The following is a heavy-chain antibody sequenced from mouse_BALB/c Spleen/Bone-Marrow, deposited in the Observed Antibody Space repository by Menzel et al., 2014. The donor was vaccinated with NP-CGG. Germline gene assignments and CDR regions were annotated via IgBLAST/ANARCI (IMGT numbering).Heavy chain of an antibody. CDR2: ISSGSSTI. V-gene: IGHV5-17*02. J-gene: IGHJ4*01. D-gene: IGHD2-2*01. CDR1: GFTFSSFG. CDR3: ARYGYYDAMDY. Sequence: EVKLVESGGGLVQPGGSRKLSCAASGFTFSSFGMHWVRQAPEKGLEWVAYISSGSSTIYYADTVKGRFTISRDNPKNTLFLQMPSLRSEDTAMYYCARYGYYDAMDYWGQGTSVTVSS.